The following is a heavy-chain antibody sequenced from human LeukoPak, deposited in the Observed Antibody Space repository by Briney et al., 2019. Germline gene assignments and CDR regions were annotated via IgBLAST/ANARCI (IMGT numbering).Heavy chain of an antibody. CDR1: GDSISNYY. D-gene: IGHD2-21*01. V-gene: IGHV4-59*01. J-gene: IGHJ4*02. CDR2: IYYSGST. CDR3: ARGVYCGGDCSTFDY. Sequence: SETLSLTCTVSGDSISNYYWSWIRQSPGKGLEWIGYIYYSGSTNYNPSLKSRVTISVDTSKNQFSLKLSSVTAADTAVYYCARGVYCGGDCSTFDYWGQGTLVTVSS.